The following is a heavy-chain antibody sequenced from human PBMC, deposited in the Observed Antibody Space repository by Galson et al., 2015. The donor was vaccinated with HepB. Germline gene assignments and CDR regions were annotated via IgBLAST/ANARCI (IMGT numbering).Heavy chain of an antibody. J-gene: IGHJ3*02. V-gene: IGHV3-23*01. Sequence: SLRLSCAASGFTFSNYAMNWVRQTPGKGLEWVSVICGATSRTDYADSVKGRFTVSRDNSKNTLYLQMNSLRGEDTAVYYCAKESVQYAIDIRGPMIMVTVAS. CDR1: GFTFSNYA. D-gene: IGHD1-1*01. CDR3: AKESVQYAIDI. CDR2: ICGATSRT.